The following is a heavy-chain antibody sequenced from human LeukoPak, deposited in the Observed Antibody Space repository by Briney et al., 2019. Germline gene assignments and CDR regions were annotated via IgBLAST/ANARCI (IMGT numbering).Heavy chain of an antibody. Sequence: GGSLRLSCAASGFTFSNAWMSWVRQAPGKGLEWVANIKQDGSEKYYVDSVKGRFTISRDNAKNSLYLQMNSLRAEDTAVYYCAREGDYYDSSGYYYWGQGTLVTVSS. CDR1: GFTFSNAW. J-gene: IGHJ4*02. V-gene: IGHV3-7*01. CDR3: AREGDYYDSSGYYY. D-gene: IGHD3-22*01. CDR2: IKQDGSEK.